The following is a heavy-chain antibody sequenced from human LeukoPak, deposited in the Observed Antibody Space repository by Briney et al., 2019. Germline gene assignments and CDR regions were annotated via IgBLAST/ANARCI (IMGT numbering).Heavy chain of an antibody. CDR2: IYWDDDK. V-gene: IGHV2-5*02. J-gene: IGHJ4*02. D-gene: IGHD3-3*01. CDR3: ASKRSGYYSEFDY. CDR1: GFSLSSSRLG. Sequence: SAPTLSKPTHTLTLTCSGSGFSLSSSRLGVGWLRQPPGKALEWLAIIYWDDDKYYNTSLKTRLSITKDTPKNQVVLTMTNMDPVDTGTYHCASKRSGYYSEFDYWGQGTPVTVSS.